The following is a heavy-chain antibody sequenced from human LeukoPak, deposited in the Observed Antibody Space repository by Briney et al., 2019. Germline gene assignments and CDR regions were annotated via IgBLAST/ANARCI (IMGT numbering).Heavy chain of an antibody. J-gene: IGHJ4*02. CDR3: ARGYFDWLLYARSNSYFDY. V-gene: IGHV4-34*01. CDR1: GGSFSGYY. D-gene: IGHD3-9*01. CDR2: INHSGST. Sequence: SETLSLTCAVYGGSFSGYYWSWIRQPPGKGLEWIGEINHSGSTNYNPSLKSRVTISVDTSKNQFSLKLSSVTAADTAVYYCARGYFDWLLYARSNSYFDYWGQGTLVTVSS.